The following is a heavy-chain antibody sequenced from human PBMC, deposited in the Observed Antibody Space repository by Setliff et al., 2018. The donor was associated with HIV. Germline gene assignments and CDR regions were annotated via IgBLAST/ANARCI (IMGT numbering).Heavy chain of an antibody. V-gene: IGHV1-69*13. CDR3: ARDGGYSVHQWFGYAFDI. CDR1: ADTFSSYA. J-gene: IGHJ3*02. CDR2: IIPIFGTA. D-gene: IGHD5-12*01. Sequence: VASVKVSCKASADTFSSYAISWVRQAPGQGLEWMGGIIPIFGTANYAQKFQGRVTITADESTSIAYMELSSLRFDDTAVSYCARDGGYSVHQWFGYAFDIWGQETMVTVSS.